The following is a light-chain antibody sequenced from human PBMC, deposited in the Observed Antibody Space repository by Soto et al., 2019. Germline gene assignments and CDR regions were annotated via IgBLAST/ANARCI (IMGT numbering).Light chain of an antibody. V-gene: IGLV3-25*03. Sequence: SYELTQPPSMSVSPGQTARITCSGDALPKQYAYWYQQKPGQAPVLVIYKDSERPSGIPERFSGSSSGTTVTLTISGVQAEDEADYYCQSADSSGTYVVLGGGTQLTVL. CDR2: KDS. J-gene: IGLJ2*01. CDR3: QSADSSGTYVV. CDR1: ALPKQY.